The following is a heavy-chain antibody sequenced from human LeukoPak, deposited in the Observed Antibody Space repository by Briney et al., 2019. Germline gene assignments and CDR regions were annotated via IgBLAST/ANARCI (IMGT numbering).Heavy chain of an antibody. Sequence: PSETLSLTCIVSGDSISSSSYYWGWARQPPGEGLEWIGSIFYSGSTYYNASLKSRVTISLDTSKNQFSLELSSVTAADTAVYYCARQRYTSGWYETRYFDLWGRGTLVIVSS. CDR3: ARQRYTSGWYETRYFDL. J-gene: IGHJ2*01. CDR1: GDSISSSSYY. CDR2: IFYSGST. V-gene: IGHV4-39*01. D-gene: IGHD6-19*01.